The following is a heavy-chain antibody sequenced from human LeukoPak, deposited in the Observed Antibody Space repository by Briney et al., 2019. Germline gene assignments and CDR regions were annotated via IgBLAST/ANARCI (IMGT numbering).Heavy chain of an antibody. V-gene: IGHV3-21*01. CDR3: ASGMVRGVNTWFDR. CDR1: GFTFSSYS. J-gene: IGHJ5*02. Sequence: GGSLRLSCAASGFTFSSYSMNWVCQAPGKGLEWVSSICSSSSYIYYAGSVNGGSTISRDNAKNSLYLQMNSLRAEDTAVYYSASGMVRGVNTWFDRWGQGTLVTVSS. CDR2: ICSSSSYI. D-gene: IGHD3-10*01.